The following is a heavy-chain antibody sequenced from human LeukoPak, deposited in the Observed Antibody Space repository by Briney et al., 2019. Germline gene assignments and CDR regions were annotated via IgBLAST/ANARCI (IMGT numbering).Heavy chain of an antibody. CDR3: ARSDIVVVIFDY. CDR1: RYTFTRYY. V-gene: IGHV1-46*01. CDR2: INPSGGST. D-gene: IGHD2-15*01. J-gene: IGHJ4*02. Sequence: SVKVSCLASRYTFTRYYMHWVGQAPGQGLAWVGIINPSGGSTSYAQKFQGRVTMTRHRSTSTVYMELRSLRSEDTAVYYCARSDIVVVIFDYWGQGTLVTVSS.